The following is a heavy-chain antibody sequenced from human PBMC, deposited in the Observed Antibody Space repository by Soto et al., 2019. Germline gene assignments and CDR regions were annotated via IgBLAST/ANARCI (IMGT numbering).Heavy chain of an antibody. Sequence: QVQLVQSGAEVKKPGASLKVSCKASGYTFTTYGLSWVRQAPGQGLEWMGWISVYNGNTHYARAFEGRVTMTTDTSTSTAYMELRSLRSDDTAMYYCARDREAARPGWFDPWGQGTLVTVSS. CDR2: ISVYNGNT. CDR3: ARDREAARPGWFDP. V-gene: IGHV1-18*04. CDR1: GYTFTTYG. D-gene: IGHD6-6*01. J-gene: IGHJ5*02.